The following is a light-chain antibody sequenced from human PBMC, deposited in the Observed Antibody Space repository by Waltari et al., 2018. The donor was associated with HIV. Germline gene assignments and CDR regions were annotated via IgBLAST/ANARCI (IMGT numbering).Light chain of an antibody. J-gene: IGLJ3*02. CDR1: DSTNGSNY. CDR3: ASWDDNVNSWV. CDR2: KNK. Sequence: QSVVTQPPSASGTPGQRVTISCSGSDSTNGSNYVYWYQDVHGTAPKLLNYKNKPRTPGVPDPFTGSKSDTSASLANSGLRSEDEADYYCASWDDNVNSWVFGGGTKLTVL. V-gene: IGLV1-47*01.